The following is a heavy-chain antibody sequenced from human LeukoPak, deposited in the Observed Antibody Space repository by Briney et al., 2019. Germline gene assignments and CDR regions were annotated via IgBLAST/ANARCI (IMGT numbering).Heavy chain of an antibody. J-gene: IGHJ4*02. CDR1: GVTFSSYA. V-gene: IGHV3-23*01. CDR3: AKDLAATVTTH. CDR2: ISGSGGST. D-gene: IGHD4-17*01. Sequence: GGSLRLSCAASGVTFSSYAMSWVRQAPGKGLEWVSAISGSGGSTYYADSVKGRFIISRDNSKNTLYLQMNSLRAEDTAVYYCAKDLAATVTTHWGQGTLVTVSS.